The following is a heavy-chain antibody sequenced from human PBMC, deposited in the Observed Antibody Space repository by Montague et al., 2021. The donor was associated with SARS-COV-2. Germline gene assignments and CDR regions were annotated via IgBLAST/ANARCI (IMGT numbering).Heavy chain of an antibody. CDR1: GGSIRSYY. CDR2: IYYDGST. D-gene: IGHD1-26*01. V-gene: IGHV4-59*03. Sequence: SETLSLTCTVSGGSIRSYYWSWIRQPPRKGLEWMVYIYYDGSTNYNPSLNSRVTMSVDSSKNQFSLTLSSVTAADTAVYYCARYGSYFEHWGQGTLVTVSS. J-gene: IGHJ4*02. CDR3: ARYGSYFEH.